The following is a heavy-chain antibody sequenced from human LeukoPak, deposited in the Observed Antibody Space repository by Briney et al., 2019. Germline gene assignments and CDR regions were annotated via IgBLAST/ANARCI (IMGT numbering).Heavy chain of an antibody. CDR2: ISSSGSTI. CDR3: AREFQDRDFDY. CDR1: GFTFSDYY. V-gene: IGHV3-11*01. Sequence: AGSLRLYCAASGFTFSDYYMSWIRQAPGKGLEWVSYISSSGSTIYYADSVKGRFTISRDNAKNSLYLQMNSLRAEDTAVYYCAREFQDRDFDYWGQGTLVTVSS. J-gene: IGHJ4*02.